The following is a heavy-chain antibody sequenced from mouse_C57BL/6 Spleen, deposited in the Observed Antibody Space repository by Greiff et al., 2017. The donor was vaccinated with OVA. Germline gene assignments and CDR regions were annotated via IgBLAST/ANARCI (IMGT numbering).Heavy chain of an antibody. D-gene: IGHD2-5*01. CDR1: GYTFTSYW. V-gene: IGHV1-64*01. CDR3: ARSHYSKGWYCDV. CDR2: IHPNSGST. Sequence: VQLQQPGAELVKPGASVKLSCKASGYTFTSYWMHWVKQRPGQGLEWIGMIHPNSGSTNYNEKFKSKATLTVDKSSSTAYMQISSLTSEDSAVDYCARSHYSKGWYCDVWGTGTTGTVSS. J-gene: IGHJ1*03.